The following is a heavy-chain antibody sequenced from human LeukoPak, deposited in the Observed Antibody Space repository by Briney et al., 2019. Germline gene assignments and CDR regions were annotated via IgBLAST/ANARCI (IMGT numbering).Heavy chain of an antibody. V-gene: IGHV4-39*07. CDR1: GGSISSSSYY. Sequence: PSETLSLTCTVSGGSISSSSYYWGWIRQPPGKGLEWIGSIYYSGSTYYNPSLKSRVTISVDTSKNQFSLKLSSVTAADTAVYYCARDGYPSGFDPWGQGTLVTVSS. J-gene: IGHJ5*02. D-gene: IGHD5-12*01. CDR2: IYYSGST. CDR3: ARDGYPSGFDP.